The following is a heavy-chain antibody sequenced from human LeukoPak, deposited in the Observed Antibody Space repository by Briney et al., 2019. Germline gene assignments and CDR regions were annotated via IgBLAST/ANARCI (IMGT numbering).Heavy chain of an antibody. CDR3: ARYRIDFDY. J-gene: IGHJ4*02. D-gene: IGHD1-26*01. CDR2: IYYSGST. Sequence: SETLSLTCTVSGGSISSSSYYWGWIRQPPGKGLEWIGSIYYSGSTYYNPSLKSRVTISVDTSKNQFSLKLSSVTAADTAVYYCARYRIDFDYWGRGTLVTVSS. CDR1: GGSISSSSYY. V-gene: IGHV4-39*01.